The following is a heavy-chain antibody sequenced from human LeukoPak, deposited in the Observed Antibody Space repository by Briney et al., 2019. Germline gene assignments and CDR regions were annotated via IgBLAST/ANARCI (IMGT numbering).Heavy chain of an antibody. CDR3: ARVRWGGLYYFDY. D-gene: IGHD3-16*01. J-gene: IGHJ4*02. CDR2: ISGTGDST. CDR1: GFTFSSYA. Sequence: GGSLRLSCAASGFTFSSYAMSWVRQAPGKGLDWVSGISGTGDSTNYADSVKGRFTISRDNAKNTLYLQMNSLRAEDTAVYYCARVRWGGLYYFDYWGQGTLVTVSS. V-gene: IGHV3-23*01.